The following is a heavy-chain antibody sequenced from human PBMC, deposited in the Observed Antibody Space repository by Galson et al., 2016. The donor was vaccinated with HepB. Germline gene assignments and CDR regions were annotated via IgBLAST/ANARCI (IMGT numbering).Heavy chain of an antibody. J-gene: IGHJ4*02. V-gene: IGHV1-69*06. CDR2: INPIFGTA. Sequence: SVKVSCKASGGTFVQFAFSWVRQAPGQGLEWMGGINPIFGTAKYAQKFQGRVTITADKSTSKAYMELSSLRSDDTAVYYCASESAVGPAMVALYYWGQGTLVTVSS. CDR3: ASESAVGPAMVALYY. CDR1: GGTFVQFA. D-gene: IGHD5-18*01.